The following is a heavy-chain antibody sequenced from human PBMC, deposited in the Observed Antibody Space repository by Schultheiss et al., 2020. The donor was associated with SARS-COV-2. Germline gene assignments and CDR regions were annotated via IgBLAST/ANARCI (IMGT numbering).Heavy chain of an antibody. CDR1: GGSFSGYY. D-gene: IGHD5-12*01. Sequence: SETLSLTCTVSGGSFSGYYWSWIRQPPGKGLEWIGEINHSGSTNYNPSLKSRVTISVDTSKNQFSLKLSSVTAADTAVYYCARGTQNSGYDYIDYWGQGTLVTVSS. V-gene: IGHV4-34*01. CDR3: ARGTQNSGYDYIDY. J-gene: IGHJ4*02. CDR2: INHSGST.